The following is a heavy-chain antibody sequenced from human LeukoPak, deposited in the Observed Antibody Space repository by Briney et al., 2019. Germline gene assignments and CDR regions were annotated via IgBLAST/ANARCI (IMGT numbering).Heavy chain of an antibody. D-gene: IGHD6-19*01. CDR1: GGSISSYY. V-gene: IGHV4-59*01. CDR3: ARDYSSGWYWFDP. Sequence: SETLSLTCTVSGGSISSYYWSWIRQPPGKGLEWIGYIYHSGSTNYNPSLKSRVTISVDTSKNQFSLKLSSVTAADTAVYYCARDYSSGWYWFDPWGQGTLVTVSS. J-gene: IGHJ5*02. CDR2: IYHSGST.